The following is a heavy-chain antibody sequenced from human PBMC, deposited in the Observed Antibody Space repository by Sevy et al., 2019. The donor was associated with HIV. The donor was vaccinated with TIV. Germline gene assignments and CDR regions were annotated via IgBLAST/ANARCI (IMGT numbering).Heavy chain of an antibody. Sequence: GGYLRLSCAASGFTFSTYAMTWVRQAPGKGLEWVSAISGSGSSTYYADSVKGRFTISRDSSKNTLYLQMNSLRADDTAVYYCAKDADSSWYPSKYYFDYWGHGTLVTVSS. CDR1: GFTFSTYA. CDR2: ISGSGSST. CDR3: AKDADSSWYPSKYYFDY. J-gene: IGHJ4*01. D-gene: IGHD6-13*01. V-gene: IGHV3-23*01.